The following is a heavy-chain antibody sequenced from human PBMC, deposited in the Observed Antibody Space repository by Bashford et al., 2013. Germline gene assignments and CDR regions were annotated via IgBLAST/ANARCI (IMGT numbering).Heavy chain of an antibody. CDR2: IYSGGST. CDR3: ARVGDCSGGSCY. V-gene: IGHV3-53*01. J-gene: IGHJ4*02. D-gene: IGHD2-15*01. CDR1: VPPSVDNY. Sequence: GVLRLSCARLVVPPSVDNYVSWVRQAPGKGLEWVSVIYSGGSTYYADSVKGRFTISRDNSKNTLYLQMNSLRAEDTAVYYCARVGDCSGGSCYWGQGTLVTVSS.